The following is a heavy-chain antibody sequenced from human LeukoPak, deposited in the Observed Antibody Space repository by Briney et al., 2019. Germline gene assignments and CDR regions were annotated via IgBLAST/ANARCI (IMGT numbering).Heavy chain of an antibody. CDR3: ARETEMDNLDY. CDR1: GFTFSSYW. CDR2: IKQDGSEK. V-gene: IGHV3-7*04. Sequence: GGSLRLSCTASGFTFSSYWMNWVRLAPGKGLEWGANIKQDGSEKYYVDSVKGRFTISRDNGKKSLYLQMNSLEAEDTAVYYCARETEMDNLDYWGQGTLVTVSS. J-gene: IGHJ4*02. D-gene: IGHD5-24*01.